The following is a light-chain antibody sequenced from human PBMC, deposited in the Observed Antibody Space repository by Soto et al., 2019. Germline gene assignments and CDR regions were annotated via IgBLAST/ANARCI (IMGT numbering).Light chain of an antibody. CDR3: QQSYSTPYT. Sequence: DIQMTQSPSSLSASVGDRVTITCRASQSISSYLNWYQQKPGKAPKLLIYAASSLQSGVPSRFSGSGSRTDFTLTISSLQPDDFATYYYQQSYSTPYTFGQGTKLEIK. V-gene: IGKV1-39*01. CDR2: AAS. CDR1: QSISSY. J-gene: IGKJ2*01.